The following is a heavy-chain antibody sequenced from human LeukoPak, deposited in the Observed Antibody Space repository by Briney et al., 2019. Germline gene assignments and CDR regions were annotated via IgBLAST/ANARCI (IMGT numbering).Heavy chain of an antibody. CDR2: MYLSGTT. J-gene: IGHJ5*02. D-gene: IGHD2-2*01. V-gene: IGHV4-4*02. CDR3: ARLQYCSGTSCYWFDP. Sequence: SETLSLTCTVSGDSINSLDLWSWVRQPPGKGLEWIGEMYLSGTTHSNPSLKSRVTISVDTSKNQFSLRLSSVTAADTAVYYCARLQYCSGTSCYWFDPWGQGTLVTVSS. CDR1: GDSINSLDL.